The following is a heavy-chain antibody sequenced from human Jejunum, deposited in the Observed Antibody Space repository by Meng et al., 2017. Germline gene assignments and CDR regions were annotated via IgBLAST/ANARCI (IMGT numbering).Heavy chain of an antibody. CDR2: ISDDESYK. CDR3: AKATGKTFDY. J-gene: IGHJ4*02. Sequence: QVQLVESGGGVVQRGRSLRLSCAASGLTFSNYGMHWVRQAPGKGLEWVAVISDDESYKNYADSVKGRFTISRDNSKNILYLQMNSLRTEDTAVFYCAKATGKTFDYWGQGTLVTVSS. D-gene: IGHD1-14*01. V-gene: IGHV3-30*18. CDR1: GLTFSNYG.